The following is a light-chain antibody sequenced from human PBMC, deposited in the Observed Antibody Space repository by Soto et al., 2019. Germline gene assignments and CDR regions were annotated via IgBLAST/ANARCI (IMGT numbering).Light chain of an antibody. CDR2: YNS. Sequence: QSVLTQPPSVSGIARQRVSISCSGSTSNIGSNPFNWYQLRPGPAHKFLIYYNSQRHSGVPDRFSDSKSGTSASLAISGLQSEDEAYYYCASWDDSLNGRVFGGGTKLTVL. V-gene: IGLV1-44*01. J-gene: IGLJ2*01. CDR3: ASWDDSLNGRV. CDR1: TSNIGSNP.